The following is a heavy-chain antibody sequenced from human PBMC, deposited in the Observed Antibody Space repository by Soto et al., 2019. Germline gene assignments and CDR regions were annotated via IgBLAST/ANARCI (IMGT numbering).Heavy chain of an antibody. D-gene: IGHD2-21*02. CDR1: GFTFSSYA. Sequence: QVQLVETGGGVVQPGRSLGLSCEASGFTFSSYAMHWVRQAPGKGLEWVAVISYDGSNKYYADSVNGRFTISRDNSEKKLYLKMNSLRAEDTAVYYCASPLDFGGNSGLDYWGQGTLVTVS. V-gene: IGHV3-30-3*01. CDR3: ASPLDFGGNSGLDY. J-gene: IGHJ4*02. CDR2: ISYDGSNK.